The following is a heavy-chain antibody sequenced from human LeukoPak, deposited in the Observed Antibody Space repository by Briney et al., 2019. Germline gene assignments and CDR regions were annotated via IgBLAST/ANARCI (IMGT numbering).Heavy chain of an antibody. CDR3: ARDRAANQDWVEFDP. CDR1: GFRVSDYN. Sequence: GGSLRLSCAVSGFRVSDYNMSWVRQAPGKGLEWVGLIRDSGEAFYADFARGRFAISRDESENTLYLQMNSLRVEDTAVYFCARDRAANQDWVEFDPWGQGTPVIVSS. J-gene: IGHJ5*02. D-gene: IGHD3/OR15-3a*01. CDR2: IRDSGEA. V-gene: IGHV3-66*03.